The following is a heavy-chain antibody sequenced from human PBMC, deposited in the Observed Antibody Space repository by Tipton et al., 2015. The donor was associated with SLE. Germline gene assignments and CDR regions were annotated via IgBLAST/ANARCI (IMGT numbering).Heavy chain of an antibody. CDR3: ARDNLKIHGTTHFYSFDY. CDR2: TSTYIHNT. D-gene: IGHD1-1*01. J-gene: IGHJ4*02. CDR1: GYTFTTYG. V-gene: IGHV1-18*01. Sequence: QLVQSGAEVKEPGASVKVSCKTSGYTFTTYGINWVRQAPGQGLEWMGWTSTYIHNTNYAQNFQGRVTMTTDTSTNTAYMELRSLRSDDTAVYYCARDNLKIHGTTHFYSFDYWGQGTLVTVSS.